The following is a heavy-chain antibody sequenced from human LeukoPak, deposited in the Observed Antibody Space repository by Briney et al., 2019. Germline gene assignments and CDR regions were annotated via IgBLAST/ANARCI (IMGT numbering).Heavy chain of an antibody. Sequence: SETLSLTCTVSGGSISSYYWSWIRQPPGKGLEWIGYIYYSGSTNYNPSLKSRVTISVDTSKNQFSLKLRSVTAADTAVYYCAREFSGSNYGFPFDYWGRGTLVTVSS. CDR1: GGSISSYY. V-gene: IGHV4-59*01. D-gene: IGHD1-26*01. J-gene: IGHJ4*02. CDR2: IYYSGST. CDR3: AREFSGSNYGFPFDY.